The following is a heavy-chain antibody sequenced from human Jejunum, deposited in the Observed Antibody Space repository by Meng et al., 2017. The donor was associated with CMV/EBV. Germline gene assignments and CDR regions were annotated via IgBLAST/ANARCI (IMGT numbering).Heavy chain of an antibody. J-gene: IGHJ3*02. V-gene: IGHV3-7*01. CDR1: GFTLRGYW. CDR3: ATVNGHAFDI. Sequence: CSASGFTLRGYWVTWVRQAPGKGLEWVANIKEDGSERSYVDSVKGRFTISRDNAKNSLYLQMNSLRAEDTAVYYCATVNGHAFDIWGQGTMVTVSS. D-gene: IGHD2-8*01. CDR2: IKEDGSER.